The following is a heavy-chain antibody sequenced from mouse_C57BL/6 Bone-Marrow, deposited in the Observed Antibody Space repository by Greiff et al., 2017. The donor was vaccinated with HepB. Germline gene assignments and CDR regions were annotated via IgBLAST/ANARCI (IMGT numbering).Heavy chain of an antibody. D-gene: IGHD6-1*01. Sequence: VQLQQSGPVLVKPGASVKMSCKASGYTFTDYYMNWVQQSHGKSLEWIGVINPYNGGTSYNQKFKGKATLTVDKSSSTAYMELNSLTSEDSAVYYCARPLIDYWGQVTTLTVSS. CDR1: GYTFTDYY. CDR2: INPYNGGT. J-gene: IGHJ2*01. V-gene: IGHV1-19*01. CDR3: ARPLIDY.